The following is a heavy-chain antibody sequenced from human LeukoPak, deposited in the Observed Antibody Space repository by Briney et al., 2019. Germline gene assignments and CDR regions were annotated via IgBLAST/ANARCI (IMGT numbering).Heavy chain of an antibody. CDR3: ARESEYATATVDY. V-gene: IGHV3-64*01. J-gene: IGHJ4*01. D-gene: IGHD4-17*01. CDR2: ISSNGGST. CDR1: GFTFSSYA. Sequence: PGGSLRLSCAASGFTFSSYAIHWVRQAPGKGLEYVSAISSNGGSTYYANSVKGRFTISRDNSKNTLYLQMGSLRAEDMAVYYCARESEYATATVDYWGHGALVTVSS.